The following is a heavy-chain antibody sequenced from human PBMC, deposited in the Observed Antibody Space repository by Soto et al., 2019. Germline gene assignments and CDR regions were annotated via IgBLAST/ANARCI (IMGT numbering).Heavy chain of an antibody. D-gene: IGHD6-19*01. CDR2: MNPNSGNT. J-gene: IGHJ4*02. Sequence: QVQLVQSGAEGKKPGASVKVSCKASGYTFTSYDINWVRQATGQGLEWMGWMNPNSGNTGYAQKCQGRVTMTRSTPMSTAHMELSSLRSEDTAAYYCAREYSSGWSKDWGQGTLVTVSS. CDR1: GYTFTSYD. CDR3: AREYSSGWSKD. V-gene: IGHV1-8*01.